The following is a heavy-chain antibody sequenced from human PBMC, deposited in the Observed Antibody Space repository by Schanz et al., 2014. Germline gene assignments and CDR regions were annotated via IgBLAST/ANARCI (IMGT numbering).Heavy chain of an antibody. CDR1: GGSISSFY. CDR2: IYTSGST. Sequence: QVQLQESGPGLVKSSETLSLTCTVSGGSISSFYWGWIRQPAGKGLEWIGRIYTSGSTNYNPSLKSRVTMSLNTSKNQFSLKLSSVTAADTAVYYCARDRGYDFSFDPWGQGTLVTVSS. CDR3: ARDRGYDFSFDP. D-gene: IGHD3-3*01. V-gene: IGHV4-4*07. J-gene: IGHJ5*02.